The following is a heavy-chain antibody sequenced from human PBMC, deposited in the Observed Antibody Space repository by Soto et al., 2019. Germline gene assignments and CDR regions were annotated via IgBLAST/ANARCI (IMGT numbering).Heavy chain of an antibody. J-gene: IGHJ1*01. Sequence: GGSLRLSCTASGFTFSYSWMTWVRRAPGKGLEWVARIKPDESEKKYADSVKGRFSISRDNAKNSMYLQMDSLRGEDTAVYYCVRGGSNYASWGQGTLVTVSS. D-gene: IGHD4-4*01. CDR2: IKPDESEK. CDR3: VRGGSNYAS. CDR1: GFTFSYSW. V-gene: IGHV3-7*01.